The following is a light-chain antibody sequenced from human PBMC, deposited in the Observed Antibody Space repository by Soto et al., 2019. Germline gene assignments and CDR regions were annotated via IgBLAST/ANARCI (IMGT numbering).Light chain of an antibody. CDR2: EVH. Sequence: QSVLTQPPSASGSPGQSVTISCTGTRSDVGSYNYVSWYQQRPGKAPKLMIYEVHKRPSGVPDRFSGSKSGNTASLTVSGLQAEDEADYYCSSYAGRNNFVAFGSGTKLTVL. CDR1: RSDVGSYNY. V-gene: IGLV2-8*01. J-gene: IGLJ1*01. CDR3: SSYAGRNNFVA.